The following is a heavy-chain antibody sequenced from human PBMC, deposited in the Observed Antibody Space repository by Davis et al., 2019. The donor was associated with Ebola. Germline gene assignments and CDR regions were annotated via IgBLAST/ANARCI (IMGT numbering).Heavy chain of an antibody. J-gene: IGHJ2*01. CDR3: ARLRGTIVVISPGGRYFDL. V-gene: IGHV5-51*01. CDR2: TFPDDSDT. CDR1: GYSFANYW. Sequence: GESLKISCKASGYSFANYWIGWVRQMPGKGLEWMGITFPDDSDTRYSPSFQGQVTISADKSISTTYLQWSSLKASDTAMYFCARLRGTIVVISPGGRYFDLWGRGTLVTVSS. D-gene: IGHD1-26*01.